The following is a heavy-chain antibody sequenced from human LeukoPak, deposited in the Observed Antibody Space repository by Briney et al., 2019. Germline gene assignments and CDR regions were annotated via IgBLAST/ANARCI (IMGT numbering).Heavy chain of an antibody. Sequence: GGSLRLSCAASGFTFTSYSMNWVRQAPGKGLEWVSSISPSSTYIYYADSLKGRFTISRDNAKSSLYLQMDSLRAEDTAVYYCAREYDYGDYGRLAYWGQGTLVTVSS. J-gene: IGHJ4*02. CDR3: AREYDYGDYGRLAY. CDR1: GFTFTSYS. D-gene: IGHD4-17*01. CDR2: ISPSSTYI. V-gene: IGHV3-21*01.